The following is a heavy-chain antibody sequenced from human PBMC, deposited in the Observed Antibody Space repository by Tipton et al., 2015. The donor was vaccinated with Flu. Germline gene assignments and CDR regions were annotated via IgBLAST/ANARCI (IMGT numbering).Heavy chain of an antibody. D-gene: IGHD4-11*01. V-gene: IGHV4-61*02. J-gene: IGHJ5*02. Sequence: LRLSCTVSGDSISRGSYYYNWIRQPAGEGLEWIGRIYTNGNTNYKASLKSRVTISIDRSKNQFSLRLSSVTAADTAVYYCARRDFSNYVSDPKNWFDRWGQGTLVTVSS. CDR3: ARRDFSNYVSDPKNWFDR. CDR2: IYTNGNT. CDR1: GDSISRGSYY.